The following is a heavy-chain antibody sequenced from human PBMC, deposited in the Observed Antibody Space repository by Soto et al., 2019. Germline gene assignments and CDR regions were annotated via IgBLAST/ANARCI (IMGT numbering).Heavy chain of an antibody. CDR3: ARNTDHRLVRGWLDP. Sequence: HPGGSLRLSCAASGLSFSSSAMHWVRQAPGKGLEWVAMTSHDGSHEYYGDSVKGRFSVSRDNSHNILHLQMNSLRIEDTAVYFCARNTDHRLVRGWLDPWGQGTLVTVSS. D-gene: IGHD3-10*01. CDR2: TSHDGSHE. V-gene: IGHV3-30-3*01. J-gene: IGHJ5*02. CDR1: GLSFSSSA.